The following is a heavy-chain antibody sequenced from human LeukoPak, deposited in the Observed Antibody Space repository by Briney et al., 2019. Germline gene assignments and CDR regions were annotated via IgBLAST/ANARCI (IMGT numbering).Heavy chain of an antibody. V-gene: IGHV1-69*13. Sequence: SVKVSCKASGGTFSSYAISWVRQAPGQGLEWMGGIIPIFGTANYAQKFQGRVTITADESTSTAYMELSSLRSEDTAVYYCARGYCSSTSCPNHYYYYYYMDVWGKGTTVTVSS. CDR3: ARGYCSSTSCPNHYYYYYYMDV. D-gene: IGHD2-2*01. J-gene: IGHJ6*03. CDR1: GGTFSSYA. CDR2: IIPIFGTA.